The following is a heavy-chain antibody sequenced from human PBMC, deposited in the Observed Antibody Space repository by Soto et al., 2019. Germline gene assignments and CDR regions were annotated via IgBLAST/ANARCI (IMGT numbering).Heavy chain of an antibody. D-gene: IGHD3-9*01. J-gene: IGHJ5*02. CDR3: ARLPTGYPNWFDP. V-gene: IGHV4-39*01. CDR1: GASISTNHHN. Sequence: QVQLQGSGPGLVRPSETLSLTCTVSGASISTNHHNWAWVRQPPGKGLEWMGNIHYRGDTYFNPSLGSRLSMSVDTSKNQFSLKLTSVTAADTAVYYCARLPTGYPNWFDPWGQGNLVTVSS. CDR2: IHYRGDT.